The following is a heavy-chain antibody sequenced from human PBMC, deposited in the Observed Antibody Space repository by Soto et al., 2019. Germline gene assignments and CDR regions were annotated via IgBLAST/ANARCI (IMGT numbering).Heavy chain of an antibody. Sequence: PGGSLRLSCAASGFTFSDYYMSWIRQAPGKGLEWVSYISSSGSTIYYADSVKGRFTISRDNAKNSLYLQMTNMDPVDTATYYCARTRVEPYYYYYYGMDVWGQGTTVTVSS. V-gene: IGHV3-11*01. D-gene: IGHD3-3*01. CDR1: GFTFSDYY. CDR2: ISSSGSTI. J-gene: IGHJ6*02. CDR3: ARTRVEPYYYYYYGMDV.